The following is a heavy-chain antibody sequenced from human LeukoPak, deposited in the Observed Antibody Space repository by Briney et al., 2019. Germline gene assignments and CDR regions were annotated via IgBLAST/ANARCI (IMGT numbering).Heavy chain of an antibody. CDR1: GGSISSYY. CDR2: IYTSGST. D-gene: IGHD6-19*01. J-gene: IGHJ6*02. V-gene: IGHV4-4*07. Sequence: SETLSLTCTVSGGSISSYYWSWIWQPAGKGLEWIGRIYTSGSTNYNPSLKSRVTMSVDTSKNQFSLKLSSVTAADTAVYYCARVGSSGWSDYYYGMDVWGQGTTVTVSS. CDR3: ARVGSSGWSDYYYGMDV.